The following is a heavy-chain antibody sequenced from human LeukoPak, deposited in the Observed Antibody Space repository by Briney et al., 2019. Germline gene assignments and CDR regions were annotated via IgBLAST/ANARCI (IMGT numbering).Heavy chain of an antibody. J-gene: IGHJ4*02. CDR1: GDSVSSTGAA. CDR3: ARGGLSGWYSSFDY. V-gene: IGHV6-1*01. CDR2: TYYRSRWYN. Sequence: SQTLSLTCAISGDSVSSTGAAWNWIRQSPSRGLEWLGRTYYRSRWYNDYAVSVKSRITINPDTSKNQFSLQLNSVTPEDTAVYFCARGGLSGWYSSFDYWGQGTLVSVSS. D-gene: IGHD6-19*01.